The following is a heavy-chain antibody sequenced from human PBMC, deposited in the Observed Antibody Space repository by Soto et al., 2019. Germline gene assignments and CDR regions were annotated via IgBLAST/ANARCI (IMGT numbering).Heavy chain of an antibody. Sequence: GESLKISCAASGFTFSSYAMHWVRQAPGKGLEWVAVISYDGSNKYYADSVKGRFTISRDNSKNTLYLQMNSLRAEDTAVYYCARDLYDYVWGSPSALTWGQGTLVTVSS. J-gene: IGHJ5*02. D-gene: IGHD3-16*01. CDR1: GFTFSSYA. V-gene: IGHV3-30-3*01. CDR2: ISYDGSNK. CDR3: ARDLYDYVWGSPSALT.